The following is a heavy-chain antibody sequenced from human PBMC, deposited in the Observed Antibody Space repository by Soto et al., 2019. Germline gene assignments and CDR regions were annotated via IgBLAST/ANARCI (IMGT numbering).Heavy chain of an antibody. CDR3: AKDSSFWGGFHDY. J-gene: IGHJ4*02. V-gene: IGHV3-23*01. Sequence: GGSLRLSCAASGFTFSNYAMSWVRQAPGKGLEWVSIISGSGGRTYYADSVKGRFTISRDNSKNTVYLQMNSLRAEDTAVYHCAKDSSFWGGFHDYWGQGTLVTVSS. D-gene: IGHD3-3*01. CDR2: ISGSGGRT. CDR1: GFTFSNYA.